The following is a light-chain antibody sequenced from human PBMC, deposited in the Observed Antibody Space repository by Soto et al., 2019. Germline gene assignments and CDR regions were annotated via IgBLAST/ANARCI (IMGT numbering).Light chain of an antibody. Sequence: ETVLTQATGTLSLSPGDRATLSCRASQSVSRSSLAWYQQNHGQAPRLLMYGASSSAAGIPDRFSGSGSGTDFTLTISRLEPEDFAMYYCQPYATSRWTFGQWTTADIK. CDR1: QSVSRSS. V-gene: IGKV3-20*01. CDR2: GAS. J-gene: IGKJ1*01. CDR3: QPYATSRWT.